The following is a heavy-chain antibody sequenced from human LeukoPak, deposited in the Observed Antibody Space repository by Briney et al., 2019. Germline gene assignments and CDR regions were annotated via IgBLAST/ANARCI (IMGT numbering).Heavy chain of an antibody. Sequence: SETLSLTCTVSGGSISSYYWSWIRQPPGKGLEWIGYIYYSGSTNYNPSLKSRVTISVDTSKNQFSLKLSSVTAADTAVYYCARVASSWTAPALYYFDYWGQGTLVTVSS. J-gene: IGHJ4*02. D-gene: IGHD6-13*01. CDR1: GGSISSYY. V-gene: IGHV4-59*01. CDR2: IYYSGST. CDR3: ARVASSWTAPALYYFDY.